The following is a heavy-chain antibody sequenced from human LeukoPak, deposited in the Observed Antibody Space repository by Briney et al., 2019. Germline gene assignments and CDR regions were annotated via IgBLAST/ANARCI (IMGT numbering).Heavy chain of an antibody. CDR1: GFTFSSYA. J-gene: IGHJ4*02. V-gene: IGHV3-23*01. Sequence: GGSLRLSCTASGFTFSSYAMNWVRQAPGKGLEWVSGIGAGGTFTYYADSVKGRFTIFRDNSRNTLYLQMNSLGAEDTAVYYCAKAASGNWNDVSDYWGQGTLVTVSS. CDR2: IGAGGTFT. CDR3: AKAASGNWNDVSDY. D-gene: IGHD1-20*01.